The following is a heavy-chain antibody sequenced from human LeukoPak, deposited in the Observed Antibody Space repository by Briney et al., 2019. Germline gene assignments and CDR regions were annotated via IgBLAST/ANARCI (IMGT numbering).Heavy chain of an antibody. V-gene: IGHV3-21*01. Sequence: PGGSLRLSCAASGFTFSSYSMNWVRQAPGKGLEWVSSISSSSSYIYYADSVKGRFTISRDNAKNSLYLQMTSLRAEDTAVYYCARARTSIAALDYWGQGTLVTVSS. J-gene: IGHJ4*02. CDR1: GFTFSSYS. CDR3: ARARTSIAALDY. CDR2: ISSSSSYI. D-gene: IGHD6-6*01.